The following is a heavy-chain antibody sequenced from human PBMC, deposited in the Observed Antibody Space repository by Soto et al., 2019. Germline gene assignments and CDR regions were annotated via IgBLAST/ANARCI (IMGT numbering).Heavy chain of an antibody. CDR3: DSDQGKDTGWYAFDS. CDR1: GDTLTIYG. V-gene: IGHV1-18*04. Sequence: QVQLVQSGAEVKRPGASVLLACKASGDTLTIYGISWLRQAPGQGLEWMGWISTYTGDTNYARKTKGRVTLTTDTSTNTADMELRSLRSDDTAVYYCDSDQGKDTGWYAFDSWGQGTLVIVSS. J-gene: IGHJ5*01. CDR2: ISTYTGDT. D-gene: IGHD6-19*01.